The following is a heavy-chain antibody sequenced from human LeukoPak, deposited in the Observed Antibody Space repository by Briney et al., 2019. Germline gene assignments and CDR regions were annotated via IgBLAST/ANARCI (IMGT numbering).Heavy chain of an antibody. V-gene: IGHV4-31*03. J-gene: IGHJ5*02. CDR1: GGSISSGGYY. Sequence: PSETLSLTCTVSGGSISSGGYYWSWIRQHPGKGLEWIGYIYYSGSTYYNPSLKSRVTISVDTSKNQFSLKLSSVTAADTAVYYCARILRVTTVRGVTYNWFDPWGQGTLVTVSS. CDR2: IYYSGST. D-gene: IGHD3-10*01. CDR3: ARILRVTTVRGVTYNWFDP.